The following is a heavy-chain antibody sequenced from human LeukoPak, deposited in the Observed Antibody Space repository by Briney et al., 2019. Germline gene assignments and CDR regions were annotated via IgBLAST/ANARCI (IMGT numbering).Heavy chain of an antibody. V-gene: IGHV3-7*03. CDR1: GFAFSTYW. CDR2: IKEDGGDK. CDR3: ARLSKASAHLIVATIHYCYYGMDV. D-gene: IGHD5-12*01. J-gene: IGHJ6*04. Sequence: GGSLRLSCTASGFAFSTYWMSWVRQAPGKGLEWVANIKEDGGDKYYVDSVKGRFTISRDNAKNSLYLQMNSLRAEDTAVYYCARLSKASAHLIVATIHYCYYGMDVWGKGTTVTVSS.